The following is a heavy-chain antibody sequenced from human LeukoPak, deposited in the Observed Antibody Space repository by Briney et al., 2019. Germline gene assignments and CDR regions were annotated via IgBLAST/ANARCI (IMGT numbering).Heavy chain of an antibody. D-gene: IGHD2-15*01. V-gene: IGHV3-23*01. J-gene: IGHJ4*02. CDR2: ISGSGGST. CDR1: GFTFDDYA. CDR3: AKDLLFDY. Sequence: GRSLRLSCAASGFTFDDYAMHWVRQAPGKGLEWVSAISGSGGSTYYADSVKGRFTISRDNSKNTLYLQMNSLRAEDTAVYYCAKDLLFDYWGQGTLVTVSS.